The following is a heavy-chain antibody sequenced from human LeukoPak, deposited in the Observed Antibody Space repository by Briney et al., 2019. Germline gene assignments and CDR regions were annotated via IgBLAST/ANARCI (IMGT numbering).Heavy chain of an antibody. D-gene: IGHD3-22*01. Sequence: GGSLRLSCAASGFTFSSYWMSWVRQAPGKRLEWVANIKQDGSEKFYVGSVKGRFTISRDNAKNSLYLQMNSLRAEDTAVYYCARGSSRYYDSSGYPVPYYFDYWGQGTLVTVSS. J-gene: IGHJ4*02. CDR1: GFTFSSYW. V-gene: IGHV3-7*01. CDR3: ARGSSRYYDSSGYPVPYYFDY. CDR2: IKQDGSEK.